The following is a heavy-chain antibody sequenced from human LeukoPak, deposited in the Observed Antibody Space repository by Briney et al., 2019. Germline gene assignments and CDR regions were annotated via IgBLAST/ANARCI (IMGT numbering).Heavy chain of an antibody. CDR1: GYTFTSYG. V-gene: IGHV1-18*01. Sequence: GASVKVSCKASGYTFTSYGISWVRQAPGQGLEWMGWISAYNGNTNYAQKLQGRVTMTTDTSTSTAYMELRSLRSDDTAAYYCARTGDSSGYSASYYYGMDVWGQGTTVTVSS. CDR3: ARTGDSSGYSASYYYGMDV. D-gene: IGHD3-22*01. CDR2: ISAYNGNT. J-gene: IGHJ6*02.